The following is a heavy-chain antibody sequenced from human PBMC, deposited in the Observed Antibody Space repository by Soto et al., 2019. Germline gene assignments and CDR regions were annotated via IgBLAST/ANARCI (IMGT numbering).Heavy chain of an antibody. D-gene: IGHD3-16*01. Sequence: PGGSLRLSCAASGFTLSSYVMSWVRQAPGKGLECVSVINGGGDSKNYADSVKGRFTISRDNSKNTLFLQMNSLRAEDTAVYYCAKGPPQTYPYYYYGMDVWGQGTTVTVSS. V-gene: IGHV3-23*01. J-gene: IGHJ6*02. CDR2: INGGGDSK. CDR3: AKGPPQTYPYYYYGMDV. CDR1: GFTLSSYV.